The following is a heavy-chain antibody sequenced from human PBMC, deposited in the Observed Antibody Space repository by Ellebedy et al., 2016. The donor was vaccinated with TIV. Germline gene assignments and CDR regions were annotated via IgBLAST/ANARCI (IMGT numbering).Heavy chain of an antibody. V-gene: IGHV3-7*01. D-gene: IGHD3-22*01. CDR3: ARDGITMIIVVNHFDY. Sequence: PGGSLRLSCAASGFTFSSYWMTWVRQPPGKGLEWVANIKQDGSENYYVESVKGRFTISSDNAKNSLYLQMNSLRAEDTAVYYCARDGITMIIVVNHFDYWGQGTPVTVSS. J-gene: IGHJ4*02. CDR1: GFTFSSYW. CDR2: IKQDGSEN.